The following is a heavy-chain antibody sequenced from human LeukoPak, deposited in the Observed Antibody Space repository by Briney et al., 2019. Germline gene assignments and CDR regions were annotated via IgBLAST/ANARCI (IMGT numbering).Heavy chain of an antibody. Sequence: RASVTVSCTASGGTFSSYAISWVRQAPGQGLEWMGGIIPIFGTANYAQKFQGRVTITADESTSTAYMELSSLRSEDTAVYYCARDRGGIYDYVWGSYRTPLDYWGQGTLVTVSS. J-gene: IGHJ4*02. D-gene: IGHD3-16*02. CDR2: IIPIFGTA. V-gene: IGHV1-69*13. CDR3: ARDRGGIYDYVWGSYRTPLDY. CDR1: GGTFSSYA.